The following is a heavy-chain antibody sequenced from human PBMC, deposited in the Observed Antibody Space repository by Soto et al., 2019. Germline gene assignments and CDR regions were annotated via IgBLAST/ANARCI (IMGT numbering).Heavy chain of an antibody. CDR3: ARSDGHTFNWLDS. Sequence: QVQLVQSGAEVKTPGASVKVSCKASGYTFTKYDMNWVRQAPGQGLEWMGWMTPTSRNTGYPQKFQGRLTMTWDTAIGIAHSEVSSLRNEDTAVYYCARSDGHTFNWLDSWGQGTLVTVSA. CDR2: MTPTSRNT. J-gene: IGHJ5*01. V-gene: IGHV1-8*01. CDR1: GYTFTKYD. D-gene: IGHD2-2*02.